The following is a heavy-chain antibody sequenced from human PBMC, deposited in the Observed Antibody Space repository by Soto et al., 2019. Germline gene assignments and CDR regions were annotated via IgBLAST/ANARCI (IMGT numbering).Heavy chain of an antibody. Sequence: SETLALTCAVYGGSVSGYDGSGIRQPPGKGLEWIGEINHSGSTNYNPSLKSRVTISVDTSKNQFSLKLSSVTAEDTAVYYCARGRPRDSSGWYRTWFAPRGKRTMVPVFS. J-gene: IGHJ5*02. CDR3: ARGRPRDSSGWYRTWFAP. D-gene: IGHD6-19*01. CDR1: GGSVSGYD. V-gene: IGHV4-34*01. CDR2: INHSGST.